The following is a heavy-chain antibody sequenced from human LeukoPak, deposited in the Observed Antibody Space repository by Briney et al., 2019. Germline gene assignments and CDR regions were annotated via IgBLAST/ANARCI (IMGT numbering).Heavy chain of an antibody. J-gene: IGHJ4*02. CDR3: ARPAGGYYYSFDY. CDR1: GGSISSSSYY. CDR2: IYYSGTT. D-gene: IGHD3-22*01. Sequence: PSETLSLTCTVPGGSISSSSYYGGWTRQPPGKWLEWIGSIYYSGTTYYNPSLKSRVPISVDTSKNQFSLKLSSVNAADTAVYYCARPAGGYYYSFDYWGQGTLVTVSS. V-gene: IGHV4-39*01.